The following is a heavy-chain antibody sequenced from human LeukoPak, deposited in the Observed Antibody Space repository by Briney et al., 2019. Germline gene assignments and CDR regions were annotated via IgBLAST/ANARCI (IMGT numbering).Heavy chain of an antibody. D-gene: IGHD2-15*01. CDR1: GFTFDDYG. CDR2: INWNGGST. Sequence: GGSLRLSCAASGFTFDDYGMSWVRQAPGKGLEWVSGINWNGGSTGYADSVKGRFTISRDNAKNSLYLQMNSLRAEDTALYHCARARVSGGSYYHSMDVWGQGTTVTVSS. V-gene: IGHV3-20*01. CDR3: ARARVSGGSYYHSMDV. J-gene: IGHJ6*02.